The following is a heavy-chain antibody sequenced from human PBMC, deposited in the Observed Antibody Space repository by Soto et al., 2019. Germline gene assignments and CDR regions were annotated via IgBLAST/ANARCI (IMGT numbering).Heavy chain of an antibody. Sequence: EVQLLESGGGLVQPGGSLRLSCAASGFTFSSFAMSWVRQAPGEGLEWVSGISDSGGSTYYADSVKGRFTISMDNSKNTVYQQMNSLRAEDTAVYYCARRRIVVVTSNPIVDCWGQGTVVTVSS. J-gene: IGHJ4*02. CDR2: ISDSGGST. D-gene: IGHD3-22*01. CDR3: ARRRIVVVTSNPIVDC. CDR1: GFTFSSFA. V-gene: IGHV3-23*01.